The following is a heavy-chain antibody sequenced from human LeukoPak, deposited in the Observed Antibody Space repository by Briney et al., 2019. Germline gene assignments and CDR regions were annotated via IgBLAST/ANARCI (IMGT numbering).Heavy chain of an antibody. J-gene: IGHJ4*02. CDR3: ARDGTGDRWGHFDY. V-gene: IGHV3-53*01. D-gene: IGHD7-27*01. CDR2: IYSGGST. Sequence: QSGGSLRLSCAVSGFTVSSNYMSWVRQAPGKGLEWVSVIYSGGSTYYADSVKGRFTISRDNSKNTLYLQMNSLRAEDTAVYYCARDGTGDRWGHFDYWGQGTLVTVSS. CDR1: GFTVSSNY.